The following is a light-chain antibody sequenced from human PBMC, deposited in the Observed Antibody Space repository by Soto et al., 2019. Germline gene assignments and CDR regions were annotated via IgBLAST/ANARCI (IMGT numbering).Light chain of an antibody. CDR3: CSYAGSSTLV. J-gene: IGLJ3*02. CDR1: RGVVGSYNL. CDR2: EVS. V-gene: IGLV2-23*02. Sequence: QSALIRLPSGLGSPGRWTTISGPEPRGVVGSYNLVSWYQHHPGKAPKLMIYEVSKRPSGVSNRFSGSKSGNTASLTISGLQAEDEADYYCCSYAGSSTLVFGGGTKLTVL.